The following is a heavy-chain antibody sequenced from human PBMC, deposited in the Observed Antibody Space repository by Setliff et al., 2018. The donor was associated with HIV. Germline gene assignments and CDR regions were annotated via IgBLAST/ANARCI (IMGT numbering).Heavy chain of an antibody. CDR3: ARDQPQDYDSLTGYYTGRYFDY. Sequence: SETLSLTCTVSGASISSGGYYWNWIRQLPGKGLEWIGYILDSGRTYYNPSLKSRVTISVDTSKNQFSLKLTSVTAADTAVYYCARDQPQDYDSLTGYYTGRYFDYWGRGTLVTVSS. D-gene: IGHD3-9*01. CDR1: GASISSGGYY. J-gene: IGHJ4*02. CDR2: ILDSGRT. V-gene: IGHV4-31*03.